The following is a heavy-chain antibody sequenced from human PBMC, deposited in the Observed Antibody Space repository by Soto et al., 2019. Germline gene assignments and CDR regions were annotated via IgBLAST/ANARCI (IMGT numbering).Heavy chain of an antibody. J-gene: IGHJ5*02. V-gene: IGHV4-34*01. Sequence: PSETLSLTCAVYGGSFSGYYWSWIRQPPGKGLEWIGEINHSGSTNYNPSLKSRVTISVDTSKNQFSLKLSSVTAADTAVYYCARGPPRITISGVVISSNNWLDPWGKGTLGTVSS. CDR3: ARGPPRITISGVVISSNNWLDP. D-gene: IGHD3-3*01. CDR2: INHSGST. CDR1: GGSFSGYY.